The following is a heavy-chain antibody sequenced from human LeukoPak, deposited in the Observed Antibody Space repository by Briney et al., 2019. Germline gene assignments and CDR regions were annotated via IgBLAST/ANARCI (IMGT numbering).Heavy chain of an antibody. CDR2: IFHTGST. CDR3: VYGGNSGDWLY. J-gene: IGHJ4*02. CDR1: DDSISDYY. D-gene: IGHD4-23*01. V-gene: IGHV4-34*12. Sequence: SETLSLTCTVSDDSISDYYRGWIRQPPGKGLEWIGEIFHTGSTNYNPSLKTRLTMSVDNSKNQFSLRLGSVTAADSAVYYCVYGGNSGDWLYWDQGTLVTVSS.